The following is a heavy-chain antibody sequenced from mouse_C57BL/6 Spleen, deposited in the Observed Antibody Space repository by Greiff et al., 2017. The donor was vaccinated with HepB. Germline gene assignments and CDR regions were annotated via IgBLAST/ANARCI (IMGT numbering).Heavy chain of an antibody. CDR1: GFTFSDYG. CDR3: ARGGDGYSYWYFDV. CDR2: ISSGSSTI. D-gene: IGHD2-3*01. V-gene: IGHV5-17*01. Sequence: EVKVVESGGGLVKPGGSLKLSCAASGFTFSDYGMHWVRQAPEKGLEWVAYISSGSSTIYYADTVKGRFTISRDNAKNTLFLQMTSLRSEDTAMYYCARGGDGYSYWYFDVWGTGTTVTVSS. J-gene: IGHJ1*03.